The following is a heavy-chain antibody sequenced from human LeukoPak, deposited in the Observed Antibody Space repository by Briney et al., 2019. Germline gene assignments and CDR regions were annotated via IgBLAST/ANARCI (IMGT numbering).Heavy chain of an antibody. Sequence: GGSLRLSCAASGLILSSYVMSWVRQAPGKGLEWVSTITVSGGRTYYADSVKGRFSISRDNAKNTLFLQVNSLRAEDTAVYYCAQGGSPGALDPWGQGTLVTVSS. CDR3: AQGGSPGALDP. CDR2: ITVSGGRT. CDR1: GLILSSYV. D-gene: IGHD1-26*01. J-gene: IGHJ5*02. V-gene: IGHV3-23*01.